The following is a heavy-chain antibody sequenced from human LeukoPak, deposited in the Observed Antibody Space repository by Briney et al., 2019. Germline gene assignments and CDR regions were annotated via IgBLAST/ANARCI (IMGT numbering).Heavy chain of an antibody. CDR3: ARVTGATNY. D-gene: IGHD1-26*01. Sequence: GGSLRLSCAASGFTFSSYAMHWVRQAPGKGLEYVSAISSNGGSTYYANSVKGRFTISRDNSKNTLYLQMGSLRAEDMAVYYCARVTGATNYWGQGTLVTVSS. CDR2: ISSNGGST. V-gene: IGHV3-64*01. CDR1: GFTFSSYA. J-gene: IGHJ4*02.